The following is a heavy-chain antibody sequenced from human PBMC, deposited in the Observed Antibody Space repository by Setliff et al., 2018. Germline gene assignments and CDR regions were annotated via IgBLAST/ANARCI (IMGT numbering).Heavy chain of an antibody. J-gene: IGHJ3*02. CDR3: ARSYNSGFYHQKDAYDI. CDR2: IIPLFGTT. D-gene: IGHD6-19*01. CDR1: GGSFSSFL. Sequence: ASVKVSCKNSGGSFSSFLVAWVRQAPGQGLEWMGGIIPLFGTTKYAQKFQDRITLTTDTSTSTSYMELGSLTSDDTAVYYCARSYNSGFYHQKDAYDIWGQGTKVTVSS. V-gene: IGHV1-69*05.